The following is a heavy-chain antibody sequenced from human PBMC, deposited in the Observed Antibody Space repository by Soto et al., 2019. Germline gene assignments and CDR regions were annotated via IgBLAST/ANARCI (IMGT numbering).Heavy chain of an antibody. J-gene: IGHJ4*02. CDR2: ISGSGGAT. CDR1: GFIFTESG. CDR3: GSVKTAYALYYFDY. V-gene: IGHV3-23*01. Sequence: EVQLLESGGGVVQPGGSLRLSCAVSGFIFTESGMSWVRLAPGKGLEWVSAISGSGGATYYADSVQGRFTISKDFSKNTLYLQMSGLRAEDTAVYFCGSVKTAYALYYFDYWGQGSLVTVSS. D-gene: IGHD3-9*01.